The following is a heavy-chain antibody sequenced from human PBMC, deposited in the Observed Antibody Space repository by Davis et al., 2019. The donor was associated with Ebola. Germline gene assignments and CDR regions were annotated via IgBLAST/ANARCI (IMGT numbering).Heavy chain of an antibody. D-gene: IGHD6-13*01. J-gene: IGHJ4*02. CDR3: ARDLGGIAAAGTN. Sequence: SVKVSCKASGGTFSSYTISWVRQAPGQGLEWMGRIIPILGIANYVQKFQGRVTITADKSTSTAYMELSSLRSEDTAVYYCARDLGGIAAAGTNWGQGTLVTVSS. CDR2: IIPILGIA. V-gene: IGHV1-69*04. CDR1: GGTFSSYT.